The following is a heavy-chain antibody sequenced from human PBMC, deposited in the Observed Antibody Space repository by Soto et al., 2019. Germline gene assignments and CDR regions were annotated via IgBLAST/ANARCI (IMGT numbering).Heavy chain of an antibody. Sequence: HPGGSLRLSCAASGFTFSSYAMSWVRQAPGKGLEWVSAISGSGGSTYYADSVKGRFTISRDNSKNTLYLQMNSLRSEDTAVYYCARETPSRDGYNPPFDYWGQGTLVTVSS. V-gene: IGHV3-23*01. CDR3: ARETPSRDGYNPPFDY. CDR1: GFTFSSYA. D-gene: IGHD5-12*01. J-gene: IGHJ4*02. CDR2: ISGSGGST.